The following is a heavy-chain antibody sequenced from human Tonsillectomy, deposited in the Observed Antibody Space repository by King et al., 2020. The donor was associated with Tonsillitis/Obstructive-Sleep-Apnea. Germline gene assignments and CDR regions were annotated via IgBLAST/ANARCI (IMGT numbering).Heavy chain of an antibody. CDR1: GFTFSDHY. D-gene: IGHD3-3*01. V-gene: IGHV3-72*01. Sequence: VQLLESGGGLVQPGGSLRLSCAASGFTFSDHYMDWVRQAPGKGLEWVGRIRTKRNSYTTEYAASVTGRFTISRDDSKSSLYLQMNSLKTEETAVYYWGRDRGYDFWGGYYMDVWGKGTTVFVSS. CDR3: GRDRGYDFWGGYYMDV. J-gene: IGHJ6*03. CDR2: IRTKRNSYTT.